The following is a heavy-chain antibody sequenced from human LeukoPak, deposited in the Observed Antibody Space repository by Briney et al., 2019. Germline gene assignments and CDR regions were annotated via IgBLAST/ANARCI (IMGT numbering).Heavy chain of an antibody. CDR1: GGFISSGGYS. CDR2: IYHSGST. Sequence: PSETLSLTCAVSGGFISSGGYSWSWIRQPPGKGLEWIGYIYHSGSTYYNPSLKSRVTISVDRSKNQFSLKLSSVTAADTAVYYCARGGNYYGSGSYYPPFDYWGQGTLVTVSS. D-gene: IGHD3-10*01. CDR3: ARGGNYYGSGSYYPPFDY. J-gene: IGHJ4*02. V-gene: IGHV4-30-2*01.